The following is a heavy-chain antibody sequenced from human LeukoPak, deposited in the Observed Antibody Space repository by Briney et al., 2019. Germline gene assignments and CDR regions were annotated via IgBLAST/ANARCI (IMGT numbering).Heavy chain of an antibody. CDR3: ARDRSSSGWYYSDY. CDR1: GFTFSIYS. J-gene: IGHJ4*02. D-gene: IGHD6-19*01. CDR2: IAYVGSNE. V-gene: IGHV3-30*04. Sequence: PGRSLRLSCASSGFTFSIYSLHWVRQAPGKGLEWVAAIAYVGSNEYYADSVKGRFTISRDNAKNSLYLQMNSLRAEDTAVYYCARDRSSSGWYYSDYWGQGTLVTVSS.